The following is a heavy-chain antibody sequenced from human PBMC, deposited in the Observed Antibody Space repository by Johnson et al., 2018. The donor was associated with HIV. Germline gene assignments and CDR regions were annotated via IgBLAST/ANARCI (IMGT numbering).Heavy chain of an antibody. CDR3: ARLDSGSLSFDI. J-gene: IGHJ3*02. Sequence: VQLVESGGGVVQPGGSLRLSCAASGFTFSSYGMHWVRQAPGKGLEWVAFTQYDGSNIYYADSVKGRFTISRDNSKNTLYLQVNSLRAEDTALYYCARLDSGSLSFDIWGQGTMVTVSS. CDR1: GFTFSSYG. D-gene: IGHD1-26*01. CDR2: TQYDGSNI. V-gene: IGHV3-30*02.